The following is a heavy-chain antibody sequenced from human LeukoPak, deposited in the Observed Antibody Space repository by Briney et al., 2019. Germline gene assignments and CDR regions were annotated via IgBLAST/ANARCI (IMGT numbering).Heavy chain of an antibody. J-gene: IGHJ4*02. CDR1: GGSISSYY. CDR2: IYYSGST. D-gene: IGHD4-17*01. V-gene: IGHV4-59*12. Sequence: SETLSLTCTASGGSISSYYWSWIRQPPGKGLEWIGYIYYSGSTNYNPSLKSRVTMSVDTSKNQFSLELSSVTAADTAVYYCARLSTVTTSFDYWGQGTLVTVSS. CDR3: ARLSTVTTSFDY.